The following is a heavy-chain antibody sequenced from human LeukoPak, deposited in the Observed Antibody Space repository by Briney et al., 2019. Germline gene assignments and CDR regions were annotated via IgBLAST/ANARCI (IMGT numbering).Heavy chain of an antibody. CDR2: IKQDGSEK. D-gene: IGHD4-17*01. Sequence: SGGSLRLSCAASGFTFSSYWMSWVRQAPGKGLEWVANIKQDGSEKYYVDSVKGRFTISRDNAKNSLYLQMNSLRAEDTAVYYCARAPTVTTKPFFDYWGQGTLVTVSS. CDR3: ARAPTVTTKPFFDY. CDR1: GFTFSSYW. J-gene: IGHJ4*02. V-gene: IGHV3-7*01.